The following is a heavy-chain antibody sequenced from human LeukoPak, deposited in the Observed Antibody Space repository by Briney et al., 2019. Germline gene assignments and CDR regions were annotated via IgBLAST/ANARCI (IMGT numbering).Heavy chain of an antibody. Sequence: GGSLRLSCAASGFTFSSYAMSWVRQTPGKGLEWVSAISGSGGSTYYADSVKRRFTISRDNSKNTLYLQVNSLRAEDTAVYYCAKGGKWDVTPFDYWGQGPLVTVSS. J-gene: IGHJ4*02. V-gene: IGHV3-23*01. CDR1: GFTFSSYA. CDR3: AKGGKWDVTPFDY. CDR2: ISGSGGST. D-gene: IGHD1-26*01.